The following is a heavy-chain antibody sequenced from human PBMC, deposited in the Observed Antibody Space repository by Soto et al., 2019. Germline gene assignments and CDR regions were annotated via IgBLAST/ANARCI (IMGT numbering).Heavy chain of an antibody. CDR3: AREGSSWTNWFDP. CDR1: GGSISSGDYY. Sequence: SETLSLTCTVSGGSISSGDYYWSWIRQPPGKGLEWIGYIYYSGSTYYNPSLKSRVTISVDTSKNQFSLELSSVTAADTAVYYCAREGSSWTNWFDPWGQGTLVTVSS. CDR2: IYYSGST. D-gene: IGHD6-13*01. V-gene: IGHV4-30-4*01. J-gene: IGHJ5*02.